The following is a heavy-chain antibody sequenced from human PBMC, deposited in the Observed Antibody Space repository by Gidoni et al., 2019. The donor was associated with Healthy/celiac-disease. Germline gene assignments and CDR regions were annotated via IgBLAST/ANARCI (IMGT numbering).Heavy chain of an antibody. CDR3: ARETRYYDILTGYYNRNGAFDI. V-gene: IGHV3-74*01. Sequence: EVQLVESGGGLVQPGGSLRLSCAASGFTFSSYWMHWVRQAPGKGLVWVSRINSDGSSTSYADAVKGRFTISRDNAKNTLYLQMNSLRAEDTAVYYCARETRYYDILTGYYNRNGAFDIWGQGTMVTVSS. CDR2: INSDGSST. CDR1: GFTFSSYW. J-gene: IGHJ3*02. D-gene: IGHD3-9*01.